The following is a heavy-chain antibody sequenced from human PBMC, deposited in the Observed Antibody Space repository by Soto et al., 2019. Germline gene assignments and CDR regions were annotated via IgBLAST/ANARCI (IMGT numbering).Heavy chain of an antibody. J-gene: IGHJ4*02. CDR1: GYSFTSYF. D-gene: IGHD3-22*01. CDR3: AREYGNYDSSGYYAY. Sequence: ASVKVSCKTSGYSFTSYFIYWVRQAPGQGLEWMGIINPSGGSTNYAQKLQGRVSMTRDRSTSTVHMELSSLRSDDTAMYYCAREYGNYDSSGYYAYWGQGTLVTVSS. CDR2: INPSGGST. V-gene: IGHV1-46*01.